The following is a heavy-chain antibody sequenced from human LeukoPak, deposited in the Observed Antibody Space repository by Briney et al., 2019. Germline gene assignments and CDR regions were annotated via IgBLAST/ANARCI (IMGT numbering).Heavy chain of an antibody. CDR2: INSDASAT. V-gene: IGHV3-74*03. D-gene: IGHD4/OR15-4a*01. Sequence: GGSLRLSCEASGFTFSRYWMHWVRQAPGKGLMWVSRINSDASATTYADFVKGRFTISRDNAKNTVYLQMNSLRVDDTATYYCERDYGAWGQGTLVTVSP. CDR3: ERDYGA. CDR1: GFTFSRYW. J-gene: IGHJ5*02.